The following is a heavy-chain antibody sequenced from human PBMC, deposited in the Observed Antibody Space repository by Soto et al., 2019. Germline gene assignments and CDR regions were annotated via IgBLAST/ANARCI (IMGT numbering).Heavy chain of an antibody. Sequence: PWWCXRLSCSSAVCSFEIYAIHWFRQAPGQGLEFVAVISFNGIDTYYADSVKGRVTISRDNSRNTVFLQMTSLRTEDTAVFYCERDIETIRGTHHKQLGTGNWGQGTLV. V-gene: IGHV3-30*01. D-gene: IGHD5-12*01. CDR1: VCSFEIYA. J-gene: IGHJ4*02. CDR2: ISFNGIDT. CDR3: ERDIETIRGTHHKQLGTGN.